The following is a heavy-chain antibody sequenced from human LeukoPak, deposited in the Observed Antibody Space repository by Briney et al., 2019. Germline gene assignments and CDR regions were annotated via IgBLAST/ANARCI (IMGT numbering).Heavy chain of an antibody. V-gene: IGHV1-2*02. CDR2: INTNSGDK. CDR3: ARGRDSGTRRGMDV. J-gene: IGHJ6*02. CDR1: GYTFTGYY. D-gene: IGHD3-10*01. Sequence: ASVKVSCTASGYTFTGYYLHWGRQAPGQGLEWMGWINTNSGDKNYAQKFQGRVNMTRDTSITTAYMELKRLGSDDTAVYYCARGRDSGTRRGMDVWGQATTVTVCS.